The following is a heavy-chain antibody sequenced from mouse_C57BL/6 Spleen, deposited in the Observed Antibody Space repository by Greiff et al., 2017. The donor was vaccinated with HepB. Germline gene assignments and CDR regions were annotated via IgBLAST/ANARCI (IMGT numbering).Heavy chain of an antibody. J-gene: IGHJ2*01. CDR2: IHPNSGST. CDR1: GYTFTSYW. V-gene: IGHV1-64*01. D-gene: IGHD2-3*01. CDR3: AREDGYLDY. Sequence: QVQLKQPGAELVKPGASVKLSCKASGYTFTSYWLHWVKQRPGQGLEWIGMIHPNSGSTNYNEKFKSKATLTVDKSSSTAYMQLSSLTSEDSAVYYWAREDGYLDYWGQVTTLTVSS.